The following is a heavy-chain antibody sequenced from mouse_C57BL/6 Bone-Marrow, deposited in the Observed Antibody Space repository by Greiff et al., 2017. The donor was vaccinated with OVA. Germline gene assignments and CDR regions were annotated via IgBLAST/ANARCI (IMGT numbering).Heavy chain of an antibody. D-gene: IGHD1-1*01. V-gene: IGHV1-59*01. Sequence: QVQLQQPGAELVRPGTSVKLSCKASGYTFTSYWMHWVKQRPGQGLEWIGVIDPSDSYTNYNQKIKGKATLTVDTASSTAYMQLISLTSEDSAVYYCAIYYYFYAMDYWGQGTSVTVSS. CDR1: GYTFTSYW. CDR2: IDPSDSYT. CDR3: AIYYYFYAMDY. J-gene: IGHJ4*01.